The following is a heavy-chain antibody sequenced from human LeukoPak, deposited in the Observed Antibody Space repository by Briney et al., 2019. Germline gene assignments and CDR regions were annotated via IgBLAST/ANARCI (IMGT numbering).Heavy chain of an antibody. J-gene: IGHJ5*02. CDR3: ARSVGHSSSNWFDP. D-gene: IGHD6-6*01. CDR1: GFTFSSYG. Sequence: GGSLRLSCAASGFTFSSYGMHWVRQAPGKGLEWVAVIWYDGSNKYYADSVKGRFTISRDNSKNTLYPQMNSLRAEDTAVYYCARSVGHSSSNWFDPWGQGTLVTVSS. CDR2: IWYDGSNK. V-gene: IGHV3-33*01.